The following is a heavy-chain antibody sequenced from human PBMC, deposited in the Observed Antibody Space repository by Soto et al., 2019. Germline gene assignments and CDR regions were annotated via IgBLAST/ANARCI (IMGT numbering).Heavy chain of an antibody. CDR1: GYTFTSYA. Sequence: QVQLVQSGAEVKKPGASVKVSCKASGYTFTSYAMHWVRQAPGQRLEWMGWINAGNGNTKYSQKFQGRVTITRDTSASKAYMELISLRSEDTTVYYCTRVVGLYSNYDYWGQGTLVTVSS. V-gene: IGHV1-3*01. J-gene: IGHJ4*02. CDR2: INAGNGNT. D-gene: IGHD2-2*02. CDR3: TRVVGLYSNYDY.